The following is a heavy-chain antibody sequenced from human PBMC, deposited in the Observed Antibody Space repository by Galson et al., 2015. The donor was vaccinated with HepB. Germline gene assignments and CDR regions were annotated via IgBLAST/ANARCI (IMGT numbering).Heavy chain of an antibody. Sequence: SVKVSCKASGGTFSSYTVSWVRQAPGQGPEWMGRIIPLLDITHYAQMFQGRVSITADQATSTAYMELSSPRSEDTALYYCASTDRSDIAARQGAFDSWGHGTMVSVSS. CDR2: IIPLLDIT. J-gene: IGHJ3*02. CDR3: ASTDRSDIAARQGAFDS. D-gene: IGHD6-6*01. CDR1: GGTFSSYT. V-gene: IGHV1-69*02.